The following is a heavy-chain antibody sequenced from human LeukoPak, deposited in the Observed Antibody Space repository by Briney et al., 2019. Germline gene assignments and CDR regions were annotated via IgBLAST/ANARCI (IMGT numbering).Heavy chain of an antibody. CDR2: IYSSGRT. J-gene: IGHJ4*02. CDR3: AKSGGSGLIDY. D-gene: IGHD1-26*01. Sequence: SETLSLTCTVSGGSISSGSYYWSWIRQPAGKGLEWIGRIYSSGRTNYNPSLKSRVTIYIDTSKNQFSLNLSSVTAADAAVYYCAKSGGSGLIDYWGQGTLVTVSS. CDR1: GGSISSGSYY. V-gene: IGHV4-61*02.